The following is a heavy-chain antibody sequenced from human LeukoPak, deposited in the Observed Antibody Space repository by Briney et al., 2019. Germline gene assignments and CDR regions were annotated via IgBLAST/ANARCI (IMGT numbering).Heavy chain of an antibody. CDR1: GSSFSSPG. D-gene: IGHD3-16*01. J-gene: IGHJ1*01. V-gene: IGHV3-21*01. Sequence: GGSLRLSCTASGSSFSSPGMNWVRQAPGKGLEWVSSINGESTFKVYADSVKGRFTISRDNAKNLLYLQMDSLRAEDTAVYYCAKYQTGTWTSYDSSDIWGQGTLVTVSS. CDR2: INGESTFK. CDR3: AKYQTGTWTSYDSSDI.